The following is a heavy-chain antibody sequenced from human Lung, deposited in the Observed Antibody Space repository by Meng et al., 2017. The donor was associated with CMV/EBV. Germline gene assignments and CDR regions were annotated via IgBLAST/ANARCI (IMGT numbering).Heavy chain of an antibody. CDR1: RYTFTGYY. V-gene: IGHV1-2*02. CDR3: ARGGFQLERREAALDK. Sequence: ASXXVSXKTSRYTFTGYYLHWVRQAPGQGLEWMGCVNPYRGDTNSEQRFQGRVTMTWDTSISTAYMELRQMRFDDTAVYYCARGGFQLERREAALDKWGQGTVVTVSS. CDR2: VNPYRGDT. J-gene: IGHJ3*02. D-gene: IGHD1-1*01.